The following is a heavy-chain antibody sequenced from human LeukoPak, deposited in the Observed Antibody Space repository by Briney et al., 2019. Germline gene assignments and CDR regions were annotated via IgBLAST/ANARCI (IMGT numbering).Heavy chain of an antibody. CDR2: MNPNSGNT. CDR3: ARSGVGRSSPPRRGYYYMDV. V-gene: IGHV1-8*01. J-gene: IGHJ6*03. D-gene: IGHD1-26*01. Sequence: ASVKVPCKASGYTFTSYDINWVRQATGQGLEWMGWMNPNSGNTGYAQKFQGRVTMTRNTSISTAYMELSSLRSEDTAVYYCARSGVGRSSPPRRGYYYMDVWGKGTTVTVSS. CDR1: GYTFTSYD.